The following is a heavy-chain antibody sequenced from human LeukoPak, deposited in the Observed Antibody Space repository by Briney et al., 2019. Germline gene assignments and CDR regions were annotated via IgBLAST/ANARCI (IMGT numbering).Heavy chain of an antibody. V-gene: IGHV4-59*11. D-gene: IGHD3-22*01. CDR3: ARGRRGRYYDISRYNYFDY. CDR1: GGSISSHD. Sequence: SETLSLTCTVPGGSISSHDWGWIRQPPGKGLEWIGYIYDSGSTTYNPSLKSRVTILVDTSKDQVSLKLSSVTAADTAVYYCARGRRGRYYDISRYNYFDYWGQGTLVTVSS. CDR2: IYDSGST. J-gene: IGHJ4*02.